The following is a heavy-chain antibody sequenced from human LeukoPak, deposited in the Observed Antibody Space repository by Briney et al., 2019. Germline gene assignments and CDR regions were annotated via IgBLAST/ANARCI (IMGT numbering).Heavy chain of an antibody. CDR1: GGSIRSSDDY. CDR2: IYYTGSS. J-gene: IGHJ4*02. V-gene: IGHV4-39*07. CDR3: TRRAGAYSHPYDY. Sequence: SETLSLTCSVSGGSIRSSDDYWGFVRQTPGKGLEWMGSIYYTGSSHYNPSLKSRATISVDTSKNQFSLKLTSVTAADTAVYYCTRRAGAYSHPYDYWGQGTLVTVSS. D-gene: IGHD4/OR15-4a*01.